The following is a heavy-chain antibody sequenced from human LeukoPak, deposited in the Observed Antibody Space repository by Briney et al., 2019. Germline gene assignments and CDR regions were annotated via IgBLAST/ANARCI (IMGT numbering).Heavy chain of an antibody. CDR2: TTGDGSTP. V-gene: IGHV3-64*01. CDR1: GFVFSNYA. Sequence: GGSLRLSCATSGFVFSNYAMNWVRQAPGKGLEYVSATTGDGSTPYYANSVKGRFTISRDNSRNTLYLQMGSLRSEDMAVYYCARVGFSGYDSWGQGTLVTVSS. CDR3: ARVGFSGYDS. D-gene: IGHD5-12*01. J-gene: IGHJ5*02.